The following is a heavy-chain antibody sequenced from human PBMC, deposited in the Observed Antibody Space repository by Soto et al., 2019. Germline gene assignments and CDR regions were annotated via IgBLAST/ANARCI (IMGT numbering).Heavy chain of an antibody. CDR2: IIPLSGTT. CDR3: ARGPDRSGFSLFDY. V-gene: IGHV1-69*01. J-gene: IGHJ4*02. Sequence: QVQLVQSGAEVRKPGSSVKVSCKTSGGTFSNHALSWVRQAPVQGPEWMGGIIPLSGTTNYVQKFQSRVTITADESMTTAYMELNNLRYYDTDVYYCARGPDRSGFSLFDYWGQGTLVTVSS. D-gene: IGHD3-22*01. CDR1: GGTFSNHA.